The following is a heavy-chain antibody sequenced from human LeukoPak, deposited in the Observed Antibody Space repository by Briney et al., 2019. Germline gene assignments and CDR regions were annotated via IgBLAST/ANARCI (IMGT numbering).Heavy chain of an antibody. Sequence: SGTLSLTCAVSGVSISSNNWWSWVRQPPGQGLECIGEIYHSGNTNYNPSLKSRVTMSVDKSRNHFSLRLNSLTAADTAVYYSARSRGYSSSGYGYWGQGTLVTVSS. V-gene: IGHV4-4*02. CDR3: ARSRGYSSSGYGY. J-gene: IGHJ4*02. D-gene: IGHD6-13*01. CDR2: IYHSGNT. CDR1: GVSISSNNW.